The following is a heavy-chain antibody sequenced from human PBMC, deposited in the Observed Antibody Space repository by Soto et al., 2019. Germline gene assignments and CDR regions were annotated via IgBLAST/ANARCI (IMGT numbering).Heavy chain of an antibody. Sequence: QVQLVQSGAEVKKPGSSVKVSCKGSGGTFSSYAISWARQAPGRGLEWMGGIIPIFGTANYAQKFQGRVTITADESTSTAYMELSSLRSEDTAVYYCANDGSAKAFDYWGQGTLVTVSS. V-gene: IGHV1-69*12. CDR3: ANDGSAKAFDY. J-gene: IGHJ4*02. CDR1: GGTFSSYA. D-gene: IGHD3-10*01. CDR2: IIPIFGTA.